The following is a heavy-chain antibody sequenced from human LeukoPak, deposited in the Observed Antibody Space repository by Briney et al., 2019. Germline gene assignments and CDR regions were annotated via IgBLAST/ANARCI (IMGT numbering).Heavy chain of an antibody. D-gene: IGHD4-17*01. Sequence: GGSLRLSCAASEFTFSSYAMQWVRQAPGKGLEWVSGISASGGSTWYADSVKGRFTISRDNSKNTLYLQMNSLRAEDTAVYYCAKDDQHYGDYPGWFDPWGQGTLVTVSS. J-gene: IGHJ5*02. V-gene: IGHV3-23*01. CDR2: ISASGGST. CDR1: EFTFSSYA. CDR3: AKDDQHYGDYPGWFDP.